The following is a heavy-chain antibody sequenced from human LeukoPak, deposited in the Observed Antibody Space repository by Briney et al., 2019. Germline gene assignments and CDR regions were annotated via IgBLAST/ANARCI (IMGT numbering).Heavy chain of an antibody. CDR2: INQDGTDK. D-gene: IGHD2-8*02. V-gene: IGHV3-7*03. J-gene: IGHJ4*02. CDR3: VTYSTGLYKGLEF. CDR1: GFTLTTYW. Sequence: PGGSLTLPCEASGFTLTTYWMSWIRQAPGKGLEWVANINQDGTDKYYVDSVKGRFTFSRDNAQNSLYLQMSSLRVEDTAVYYCVTYSTGLYKGLEFWGQGTQVTVSS.